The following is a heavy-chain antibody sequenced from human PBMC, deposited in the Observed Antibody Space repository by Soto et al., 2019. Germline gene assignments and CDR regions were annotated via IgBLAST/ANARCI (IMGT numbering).Heavy chain of an antibody. CDR2: ISSNGGST. J-gene: IGHJ4*02. CDR1: RFTFSSYT. CDR3: ARGGSGSYYFDY. V-gene: IGHV3-64*02. Sequence: EVQLVESGEGLVQPGGSLRLSCAASRFTFSSYTMHWVRQAQGKGLEYVSAISSNGGSTYYADSVKGRFTISRDNSKNTLYLQMGSLRAEDMAVYYCARGGSGSYYFDYWGQGTLVTVSS. D-gene: IGHD1-26*01.